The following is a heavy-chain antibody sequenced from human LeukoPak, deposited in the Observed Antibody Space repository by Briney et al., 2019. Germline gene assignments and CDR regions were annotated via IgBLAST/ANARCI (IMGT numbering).Heavy chain of an antibody. CDR3: AKDGVVTITFDH. J-gene: IGHJ4*02. V-gene: IGHV3-23*01. CDR2: ISGFNT. Sequence: GGSLRLSCATSGFAFKNYAMSWFRQAPGKGLEWVSGISGFNTYYADSVKGRFTISRDNSKNTLYLQMNSLRAEDTAVYYCAKDGVVTITFDHWGQGTLVTVSS. CDR1: GFAFKNYA. D-gene: IGHD3-16*01.